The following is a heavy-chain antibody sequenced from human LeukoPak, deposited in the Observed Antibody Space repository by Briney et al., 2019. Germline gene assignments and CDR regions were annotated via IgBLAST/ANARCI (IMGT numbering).Heavy chain of an antibody. J-gene: IGHJ4*02. V-gene: IGHV3-30*04. CDR1: GFTFSSYA. Sequence: GGSLRLSCAASGFTFSSYAMLWVRPAPGEGLEWGAVISYDGSNKYYADSVKGRFTISRDNSKNTLYLQMNSLRAEDTAVYYCARSFPSGRPSYFDYWGQGTLVTVSS. CDR3: ARSFPSGRPSYFDY. D-gene: IGHD6-25*01. CDR2: ISYDGSNK.